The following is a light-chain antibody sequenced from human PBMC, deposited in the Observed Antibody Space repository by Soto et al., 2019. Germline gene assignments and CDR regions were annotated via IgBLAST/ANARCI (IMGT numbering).Light chain of an antibody. J-gene: IGKJ1*01. V-gene: IGKV1-9*01. CDR3: HHPTWT. CDR2: AAS. CDR1: QAISSY. Sequence: DIQLTQSPSFLSASVGDIVTITCRASQAISSYLAWYQQKPGKAPKLLIYAASTLQSGVPSRSSGSGSGTEFTLTISSLQPEDFAAYYCHHPTWTFGQGTKVDIK.